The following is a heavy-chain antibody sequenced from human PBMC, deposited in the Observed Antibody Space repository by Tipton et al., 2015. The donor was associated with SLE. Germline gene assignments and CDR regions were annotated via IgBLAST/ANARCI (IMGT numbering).Heavy chain of an antibody. D-gene: IGHD3-22*01. CDR1: GYSISSGYY. J-gene: IGHJ2*01. Sequence: TLSLTCAVSGYSISSGYYWGWIRQPPGKGLEWIGSIYHSGSTYYNPSLKSRATISVDTSKNQFSLKLSSVTAAATAVYYCASAVVVNNDWYFDLWGRGTLVTVSS. CDR2: IYHSGST. V-gene: IGHV4-38-2*01. CDR3: ASAVVVNNDWYFDL.